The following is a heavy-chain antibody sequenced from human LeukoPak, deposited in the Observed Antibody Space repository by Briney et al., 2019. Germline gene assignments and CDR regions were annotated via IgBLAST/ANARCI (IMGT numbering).Heavy chain of an antibody. CDR2: INPNNGGT. D-gene: IGHD2-21*02. V-gene: IGHV1-2*02. J-gene: IGHJ5*02. CDR1: GYTFTSYG. CDR3: GLVTSGNWWFDP. Sequence: ASVKVSCKASGYTFTSYGISWVRQAPGQGLEWMGWINPNNGGTNYAQKLQGRVTMTRDTSIGTAYMELSSLRYDDTAVYYCGLVTSGNWWFDPWGQGTLVTVSS.